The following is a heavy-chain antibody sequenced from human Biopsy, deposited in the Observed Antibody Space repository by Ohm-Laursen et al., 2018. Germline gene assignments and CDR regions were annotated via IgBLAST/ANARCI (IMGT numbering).Heavy chain of an antibody. V-gene: IGHV4-61*01. J-gene: IGHJ4*02. CDR3: ARGRRTSGWAYFDN. CDR2: IYSGGNT. CDR1: GDSLTSGPEN. D-gene: IGHD6-19*01. Sequence: SETLSLTCTVSGDSLTSGPENWSWIRQSPGQGLESIGFIYSGGNTNYNPSLKNRVTMSVDTSKNQFYLKLYSVTAADTAVYYCARGRRTSGWAYFDNWGQGALVIVSP.